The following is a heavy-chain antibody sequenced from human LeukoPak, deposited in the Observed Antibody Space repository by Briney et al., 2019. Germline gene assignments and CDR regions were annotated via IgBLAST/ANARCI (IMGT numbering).Heavy chain of an antibody. CDR2: IYYSGNT. CDR3: ATRKLGNDY. Sequence: SETLSLTCTVSGGSISYYWTWIRQPAGKGLEWIGYIYYSGNTYYNPSLKSRVTISADTSKNQFSLKLNSVTAADTAVYYCATRKLGNDYWGQGTLVTVSS. D-gene: IGHD7-27*01. J-gene: IGHJ4*02. V-gene: IGHV4-59*01. CDR1: GGSISYY.